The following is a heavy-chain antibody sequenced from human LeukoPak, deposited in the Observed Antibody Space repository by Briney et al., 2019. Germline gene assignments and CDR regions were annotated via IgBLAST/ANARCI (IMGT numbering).Heavy chain of an antibody. Sequence: ASVKVSCKASGYTFTSFGISWVRQAPGQGLEWMGWISAFNGYTNYAQKLQGRVSMTTDTSTGTAYMELRSLRSDDTAVYYCARAKRYYYGSSGSQSFYFDYWGQGTLVTVSS. CDR3: ARAKRYYYGSSGSQSFYFDY. CDR2: ISAFNGYT. V-gene: IGHV1-18*01. CDR1: GYTFTSFG. D-gene: IGHD3-22*01. J-gene: IGHJ4*02.